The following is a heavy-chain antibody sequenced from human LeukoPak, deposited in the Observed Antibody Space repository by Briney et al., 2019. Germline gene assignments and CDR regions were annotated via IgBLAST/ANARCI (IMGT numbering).Heavy chain of an antibody. CDR2: IIPIFGIA. D-gene: IGHD2-2*01. Sequence: SVKVSCKASGGTFSSYAISWVRQAPGQGLEWMGRIIPIFGIANYAQKSQGRVTITADKSTSTAYMELSSLRSEDTAVYYCARDSQYCSSTSCPKWFDPWGQGTLVTVSS. CDR3: ARDSQYCSSTSCPKWFDP. CDR1: GGTFSSYA. J-gene: IGHJ5*02. V-gene: IGHV1-69*04.